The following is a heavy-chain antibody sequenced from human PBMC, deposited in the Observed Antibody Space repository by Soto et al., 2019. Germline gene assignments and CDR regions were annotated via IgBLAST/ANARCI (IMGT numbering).Heavy chain of an antibody. Sequence: ESLSLTCSVSGRSISPFYWSWIRQPPGKALEWIGSISYTGTTNYSPSLKSRVTMSVDTSRNHFSLKLTSVTAADTAVYYCAAVGGYYGDYPNFDYWGRGTRVTVSS. D-gene: IGHD4-17*01. CDR3: AAVGGYYGDYPNFDY. J-gene: IGHJ4*02. V-gene: IGHV4-59*01. CDR2: ISYTGTT. CDR1: GRSISPFY.